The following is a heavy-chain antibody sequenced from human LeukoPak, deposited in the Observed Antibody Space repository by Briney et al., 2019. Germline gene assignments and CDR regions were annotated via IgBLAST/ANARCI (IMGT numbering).Heavy chain of an antibody. J-gene: IGHJ4*02. Sequence: GGSLRLSCVAYGFTFSSYAMNWVRQAPGKGLEWVSAISGSGGNTYYADSVKGRFSISRDNSKNTLYLQMNSLRTDDTAVYYCAKGYYYGSGSYSGDYDYWGQGTLVTVSS. CDR3: AKGYYYGSGSYSGDYDY. CDR1: GFTFSSYA. V-gene: IGHV3-23*01. D-gene: IGHD3-10*01. CDR2: ISGSGGNT.